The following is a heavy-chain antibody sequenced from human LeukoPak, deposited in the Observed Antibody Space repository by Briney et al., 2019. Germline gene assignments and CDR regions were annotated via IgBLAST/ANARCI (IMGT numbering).Heavy chain of an antibody. J-gene: IGHJ4*02. CDR2: IKHDGSEK. V-gene: IGHV3-7*01. CDR1: GFSFSGYW. CDR3: ARDRDGDYGRDYFDC. Sequence: GGSLRLSCAASGFSFSGYWMSWVRQAPGKGLEWVANIKHDGSEKYYVDSVRGRFTISRDNAKNSLYLQMNSLRAEDTAVYYCARDRDGDYGRDYFDCWGQGTLVTVSS. D-gene: IGHD4-17*01.